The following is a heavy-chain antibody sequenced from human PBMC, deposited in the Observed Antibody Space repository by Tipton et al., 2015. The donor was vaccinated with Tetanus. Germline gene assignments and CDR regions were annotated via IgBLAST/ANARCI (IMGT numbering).Heavy chain of an antibody. D-gene: IGHD2-21*01. CDR1: GFIFDDYA. Sequence: SLRLSCAASGFIFDDYAMHWVRQAPGKGLEWVSGISWNSNTKGYADSVKGRFTISRDNAKNSLYLQMNSLRVEDTAVYYCARGVVVIDKWGQGTQVTVSS. V-gene: IGHV3-9*01. J-gene: IGHJ4*02. CDR2: ISWNSNTK. CDR3: ARGVVVIDK.